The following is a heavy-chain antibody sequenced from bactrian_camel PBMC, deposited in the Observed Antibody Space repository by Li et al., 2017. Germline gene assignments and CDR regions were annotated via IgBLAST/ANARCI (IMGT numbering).Heavy chain of an antibody. CDR1: GFTSNTCG. J-gene: IGHJ4*01. CDR3: AFRDALYSDHGWLLPHDYDY. V-gene: IGHV3S60*01. Sequence: VQLVESGGGSVQAGGSLRLSCTAPGFTSNTCGINWYRQAPGKEREFVSSISTDGTTSYADSVKGRFSVSRDNAKNTVILQMNNLKPEDTAMYYCAFRDALYSDHGWLLPHDYDYWGQGTQVTVS. CDR2: ISTDGTT. D-gene: IGHD4*01.